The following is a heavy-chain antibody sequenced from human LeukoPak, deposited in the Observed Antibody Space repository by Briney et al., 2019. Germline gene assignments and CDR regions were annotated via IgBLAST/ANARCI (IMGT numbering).Heavy chain of an antibody. CDR2: INHNSGGT. D-gene: IGHD6-19*01. CDR3: ARGFVEQWLVLYLGYDWFDP. V-gene: IGHV1-2*02. J-gene: IGHJ5*02. CDR1: GGTFSSYA. Sequence: ASVKVSCKASGGTFSSYAISWVRQAPGQGLEWMGWINHNSGGTNYAQKFQGRVTMTRDTSISTAYMELSRLRSDDTAVYYCARGFVEQWLVLYLGYDWFDPWGQGTLVTVSS.